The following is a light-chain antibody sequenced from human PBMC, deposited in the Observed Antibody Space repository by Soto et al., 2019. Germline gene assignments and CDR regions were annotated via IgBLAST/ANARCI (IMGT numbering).Light chain of an antibody. CDR1: QGIRND. V-gene: IGKV1-6*01. Sequence: ATQMAQGPPSLSASVAARVPISCRASQGIRNDLGWYQQKPGKAPKVLIYAASSLQSGVPSRFSGSGSETEFTLTISSLLPDDFATYYCQQYNRYWTFGQGTKVEIK. J-gene: IGKJ1*01. CDR3: QQYNRYWT. CDR2: AAS.